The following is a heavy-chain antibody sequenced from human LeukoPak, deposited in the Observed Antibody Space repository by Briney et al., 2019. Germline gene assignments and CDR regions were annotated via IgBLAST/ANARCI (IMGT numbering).Heavy chain of an antibody. V-gene: IGHV3-9*01. CDR3: AKRDSSSWTLDY. CDR2: ISWNSGSI. CDR1: GFTFDDYA. Sequence: GGSLRLSCAASGFTFDDYAMHWVRQVPGKGLEWVSGISWNSGSIGYADSVKGRFTISRDNAKNSPYLQMNSLRAEDTALYYCAKRDSSSWTLDYWGQGTLVTVSS. D-gene: IGHD6-13*01. J-gene: IGHJ4*02.